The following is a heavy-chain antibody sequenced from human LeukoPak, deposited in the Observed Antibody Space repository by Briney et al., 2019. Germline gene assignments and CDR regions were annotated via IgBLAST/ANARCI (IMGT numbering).Heavy chain of an antibody. CDR1: GYTFTSYG. J-gene: IGHJ4*02. D-gene: IGHD6-19*01. Sequence: GASVKVSCKASGYTFTSYGISWVRQAPGQGLEWMGWISAYNGNTNYAQKLQGRVTMTTDTSTSTAYMELRSLRSDDTAVYYCAREFWAGGVAVAEGYWGQGTLVTVSS. CDR2: ISAYNGNT. CDR3: AREFWAGGVAVAEGY. V-gene: IGHV1-18*01.